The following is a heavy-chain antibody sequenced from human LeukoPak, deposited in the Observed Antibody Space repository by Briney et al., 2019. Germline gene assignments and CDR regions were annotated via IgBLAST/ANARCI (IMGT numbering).Heavy chain of an antibody. CDR2: ISGSGGST. CDR1: GFTFSSYA. D-gene: IGHD6-19*01. Sequence: GGSLRLSCAASGFTFSSYAMSWVRQAPGKGLEWVSAISGSGGSTYYADSVKGRFTISRDNSKNTAYLQMNSLKTEDTAVYYCTRLSVAGTDMVNYWGQGTLVTVSS. J-gene: IGHJ4*02. CDR3: TRLSVAGTDMVNY. V-gene: IGHV3-23*01.